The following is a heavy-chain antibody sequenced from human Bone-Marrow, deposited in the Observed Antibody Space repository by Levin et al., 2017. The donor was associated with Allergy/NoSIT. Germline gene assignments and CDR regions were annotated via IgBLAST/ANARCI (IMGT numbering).Heavy chain of an antibody. J-gene: IGHJ6*03. CDR3: ARRGGFVDYMDV. CDR2: IDPDNSYT. V-gene: IGHV5-10-1*01. D-gene: IGHD2-15*01. CDR1: GYTFASYW. Sequence: GESLKISCSGSGYTFASYWVSWVRQVPGKGLEWMGRIDPDNSYTNYDPSFAGHVTISVDKSISTAYLHWSSLKASDSAMYYCARRGGFVDYMDVWGRGTTVIVSS.